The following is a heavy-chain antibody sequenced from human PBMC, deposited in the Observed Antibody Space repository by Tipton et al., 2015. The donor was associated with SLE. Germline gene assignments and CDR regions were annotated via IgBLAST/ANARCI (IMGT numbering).Heavy chain of an antibody. J-gene: IGHJ4*02. V-gene: IGHV4-59*12. CDR2: IHKSGST. CDR1: GGSINTYF. D-gene: IGHD3/OR15-3a*01. Sequence: LRLSCVVSGGSINTYFWSWIRQPPGKGLEWIGRIHKSGSTYYNPSLESRVTISLDTSRNQFSLRLTSATAADTAVYYCVKVWTHWGQGALVTVSS. CDR3: VKVWTH.